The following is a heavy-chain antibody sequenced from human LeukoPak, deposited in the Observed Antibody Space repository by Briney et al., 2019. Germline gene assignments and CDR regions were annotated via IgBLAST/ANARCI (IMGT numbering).Heavy chain of an antibody. J-gene: IGHJ4*02. Sequence: PSETLSLTCAVYGGSFSGYYWSWIRQPPGKGLEWIGEINHSGSTNYNPSLKSRVTISVDTSKNQFSLKLSSVTAADTAVYYCASVYGDYGSPASPTDYWGQGTLVTVSS. D-gene: IGHD4-17*01. V-gene: IGHV4-34*01. CDR2: INHSGST. CDR1: GGSFSGYY. CDR3: ASVYGDYGSPASPTDY.